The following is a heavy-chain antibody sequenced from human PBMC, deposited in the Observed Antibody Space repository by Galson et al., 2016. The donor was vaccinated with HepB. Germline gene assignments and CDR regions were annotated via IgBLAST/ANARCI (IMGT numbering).Heavy chain of an antibody. CDR2: TYYRSKWYN. D-gene: IGHD6-19*01. Sequence: CAISGDSVSSNSAAWNWIRQSPSRGLEWLGRTYYRSKWYNDYAVSVKSRITINPDTSKNRFSLQLNSVTPEDTAVYYCAREDYSSGWPLNWYFDLWGRGTLVSVSS. J-gene: IGHJ2*01. CDR1: GDSVSSNSAA. V-gene: IGHV6-1*01. CDR3: AREDYSSGWPLNWYFDL.